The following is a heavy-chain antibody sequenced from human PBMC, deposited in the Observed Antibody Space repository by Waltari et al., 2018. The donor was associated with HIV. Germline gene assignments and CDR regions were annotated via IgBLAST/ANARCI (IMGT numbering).Heavy chain of an antibody. J-gene: IGHJ4*02. D-gene: IGHD2-15*01. Sequence: QVQLVESGGGLVQPGGSLRLSCAAPGVIFRDFAIHWVRQAPGKGLEWVAVISRDGSSKYYADSVQGRFTISRDNSKNSLHLHMNSLRPKDTAVYYCAREGIVAAPFDFWGLGTLVTVSS. CDR3: AREGIVAAPFDF. V-gene: IGHV3-30*01. CDR1: GVIFRDFA. CDR2: ISRDGSSK.